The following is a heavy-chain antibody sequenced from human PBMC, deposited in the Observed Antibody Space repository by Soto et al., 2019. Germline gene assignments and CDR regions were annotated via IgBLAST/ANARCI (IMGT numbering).Heavy chain of an antibody. D-gene: IGHD3-16*02. J-gene: IGHJ4*02. Sequence: QVQLQQWGAGLLKPSETLSLTCAVYGGSFSGYYWSWIRQPPGKGLEWIGEINHSGSTNYNPSLKSRVTISVDTSKNQFSLKLSSVTAADTAVYYCARVSNMYDYIWGSYRYNFEYWGQGTLVTVSS. CDR3: ARVSNMYDYIWGSYRYNFEY. V-gene: IGHV4-34*01. CDR2: INHSGST. CDR1: GGSFSGYY.